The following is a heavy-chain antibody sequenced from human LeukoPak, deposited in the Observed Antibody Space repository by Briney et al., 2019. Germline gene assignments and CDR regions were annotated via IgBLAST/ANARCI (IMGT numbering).Heavy chain of an antibody. CDR2: IIPIFGTA. V-gene: IGHV1-69*13. Sequence: SVKVSCKASGGTFSSYAISWVRQAPGQGLEWMGGIIPIFGTANYAQKFQGRVTITADESTSTAYMELSSLRSEDTAVYYCAQLPSLNYDSSGYYQVYWGQGTLVTVSS. CDR1: GGTFSSYA. J-gene: IGHJ4*02. CDR3: AQLPSLNYDSSGYYQVY. D-gene: IGHD3-22*01.